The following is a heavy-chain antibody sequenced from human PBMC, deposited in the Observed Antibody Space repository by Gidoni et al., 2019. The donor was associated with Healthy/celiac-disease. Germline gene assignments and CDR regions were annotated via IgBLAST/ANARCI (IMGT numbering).Heavy chain of an antibody. Sequence: VKGRFTISRDNAKNSLYLQMNSLRAEDTALYYCAKDTAMVILGGMDVWGQGTTVTVSS. V-gene: IGHV3-9*01. J-gene: IGHJ6*02. D-gene: IGHD5-18*01. CDR3: AKDTAMVILGGMDV.